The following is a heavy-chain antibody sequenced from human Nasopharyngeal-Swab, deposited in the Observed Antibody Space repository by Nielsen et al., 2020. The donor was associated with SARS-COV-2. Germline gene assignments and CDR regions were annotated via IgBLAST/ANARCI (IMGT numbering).Heavy chain of an antibody. D-gene: IGHD2-2*01. J-gene: IGHJ6*03. V-gene: IGHV4-34*01. CDR2: VSQGGGT. CDR3: ARGGAGVVPSPVLGLGPYYSYYYMDV. Sequence: WIRRPPGKGLEWIGEVSQGGGTNYNPSLKNRVTISVATSKNQFSLKLSSVTAAETAVYYCARGGAGVVPSPVLGLGPYYSYYYMDVWGKGTTVTGSS.